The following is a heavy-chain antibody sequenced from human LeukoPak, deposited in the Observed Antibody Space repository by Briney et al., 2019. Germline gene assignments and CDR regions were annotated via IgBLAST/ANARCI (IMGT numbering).Heavy chain of an antibody. V-gene: IGHV3-30*18. CDR1: GFTFSSYG. CDR2: ISYDGSNK. D-gene: IGHD3-10*01. J-gene: IGHJ4*02. CDR3: AKDRFRELSLDY. Sequence: PGGSLRLSCAASGFTFSSYGMHRVRQAPGKGLEWVAVISYDGSNKYYADSVKGRFTISRDNSKNTLYLQMNSLRAEDTAVYYCAKDRFRELSLDYWGQGTLVTVSS.